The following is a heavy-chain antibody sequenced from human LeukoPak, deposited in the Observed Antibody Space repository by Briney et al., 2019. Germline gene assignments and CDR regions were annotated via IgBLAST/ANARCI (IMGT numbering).Heavy chain of an antibody. CDR3: TRVGYIDEGIDY. Sequence: PGGSLRLSCAASGFIFSHYGMHWVRQAPGKGLEWVANIKQDGSKKSYVDSVKGRFTISRDNAKNSLYLQMNSLRAEDTAIYYCTRVGYIDEGIDYWGQGTLVTVSS. CDR1: GFIFSHYG. V-gene: IGHV3-7*04. CDR2: IKQDGSKK. D-gene: IGHD5-24*01. J-gene: IGHJ4*02.